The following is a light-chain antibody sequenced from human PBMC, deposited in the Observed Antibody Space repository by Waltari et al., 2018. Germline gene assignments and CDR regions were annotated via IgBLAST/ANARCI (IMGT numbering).Light chain of an antibody. J-gene: IGKJ2*01. CDR2: AAS. CDR3: QQYDNLPYT. V-gene: IGKV1-33*01. Sequence: DIQMTQSPSSLSASVGDRVIITCQASQDISNYLNWYQQKPGKAPKLLIYAASNLETGVPSRFSGSGSGTDFSFAISNLQPEDIATYYCQQYDNLPYTFGQGTKLEIK. CDR1: QDISNY.